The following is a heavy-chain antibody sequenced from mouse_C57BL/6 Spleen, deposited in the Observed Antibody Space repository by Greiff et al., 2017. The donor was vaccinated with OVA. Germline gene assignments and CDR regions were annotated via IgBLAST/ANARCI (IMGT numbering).Heavy chain of an antibody. Sequence: EVHLVESGGGLVQPKGSLKLSCAASGFSFNTYAMNWVRQAPGTGLEWVARIRSKSNNYATYYADSVKDRFTISRDDSESMLYLQMNNLKTEDTAMYYCVRRGDYYAMDYWGQGTSVTVSS. CDR3: VRRGDYYAMDY. CDR2: IRSKSNNYAT. CDR1: GFSFNTYA. J-gene: IGHJ4*01. V-gene: IGHV10-1*01.